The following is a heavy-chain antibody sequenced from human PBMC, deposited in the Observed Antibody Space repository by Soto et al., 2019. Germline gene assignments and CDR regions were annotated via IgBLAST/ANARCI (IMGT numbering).Heavy chain of an antibody. CDR1: GFPFGSHA. CDR3: AKGKANTLFGVDTRFDY. D-gene: IGHD3-3*01. CDR2: VSGNGGTT. J-gene: IGHJ4*02. Sequence: EVQLLESGGGLVQPGGSLRFSCAASGFPFGSHAMSWVRQAPGKGLEWVSLVSGNGGTTNYADSVKGRVTISRENSQKTLYLQMNSLRAEDTAIYYCAKGKANTLFGVDTRFDYWGQGTLVTVSS. V-gene: IGHV3-23*01.